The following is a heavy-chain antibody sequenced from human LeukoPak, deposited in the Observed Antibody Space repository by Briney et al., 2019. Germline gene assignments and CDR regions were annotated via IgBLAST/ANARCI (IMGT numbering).Heavy chain of an antibody. CDR1: GFTFSSYG. V-gene: IGHV3-23*01. CDR2: ISRTGGST. Sequence: GGSLRLSCAASGFTFSSYGMTWVRQAPGKGLEWVSSISRTGGSTYYADSVKGRFTISRDNSKNTLYLQMNSLRAEDTAIYYCAKGQDYGDYILGYYFDYWGQGTLVTVSS. J-gene: IGHJ4*02. D-gene: IGHD4-17*01. CDR3: AKGQDYGDYILGYYFDY.